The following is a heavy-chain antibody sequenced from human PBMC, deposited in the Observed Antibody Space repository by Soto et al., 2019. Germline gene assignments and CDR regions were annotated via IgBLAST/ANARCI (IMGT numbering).Heavy chain of an antibody. CDR2: IIPILGIA. Sequence: ASVKVSCKASGGTFSSYTISWVRQAPGQGLEWMGRIIPILGIANYAQKFQGRVTITADKSTSTAYMELSSLRSEDTAVYYCAEQLGYCSGGSCNDYWGQGTLVTVS. V-gene: IGHV1-69*02. J-gene: IGHJ4*02. D-gene: IGHD2-15*01. CDR3: AEQLGYCSGGSCNDY. CDR1: GGTFSSYT.